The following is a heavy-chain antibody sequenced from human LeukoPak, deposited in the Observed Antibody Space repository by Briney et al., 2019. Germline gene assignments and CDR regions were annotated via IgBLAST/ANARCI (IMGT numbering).Heavy chain of an antibody. V-gene: IGHV3-66*01. D-gene: IGHD3-10*01. CDR3: ARDVLREGSSYN. CDR1: GFTFSSYA. Sequence: QSGGSLRLSCAASGFTFSSYAMSWVRQAPGKGLEWVSIIYINDYAYYSDSVKGRFTISRDNSKNTLDLQMSSLRAEDTAVYYCARDVLREGSSYNWDQGTLVTVSS. J-gene: IGHJ4*02. CDR2: IYINDYA.